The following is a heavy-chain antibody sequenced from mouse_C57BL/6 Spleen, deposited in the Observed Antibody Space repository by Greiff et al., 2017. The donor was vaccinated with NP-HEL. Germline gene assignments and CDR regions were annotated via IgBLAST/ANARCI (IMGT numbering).Heavy chain of an antibody. CDR3: VRRGSGYGFAY. D-gene: IGHD3-2*02. CDR1: GFSFNTYA. V-gene: IGHV10-1*01. Sequence: EVQRVESGGGLVQPKGSLKLSCAASGFSFNTYAMNWVRQAPGKGLEWVARIRSKSNNYATYYADSVKDRFTISRDDSESMLYLQMNNLKTEDTAMYYCVRRGSGYGFAYWGQRTLVTVSA. CDR2: IRSKSNNYAT. J-gene: IGHJ3*01.